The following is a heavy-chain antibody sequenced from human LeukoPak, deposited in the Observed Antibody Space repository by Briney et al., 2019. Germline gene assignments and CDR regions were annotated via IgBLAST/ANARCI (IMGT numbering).Heavy chain of an antibody. CDR3: ARAAVVVAPDY. CDR2: TNAYSDNT. CDR1: GYTFTSYG. D-gene: IGHD2-15*01. V-gene: IGHV1-18*01. Sequence: ASVKVSCKASGYTFTSYGFSWVRQAPGQGLEWMGWTNAYSDNTNYAQKLQGRVTMTTDTSTSTAYMDLRSLRSDDTALYYCARAAVVVAPDYWGQGTLVTVSS. J-gene: IGHJ4*02.